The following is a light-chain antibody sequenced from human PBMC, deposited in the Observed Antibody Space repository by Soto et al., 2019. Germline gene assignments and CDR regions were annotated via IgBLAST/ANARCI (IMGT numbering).Light chain of an antibody. J-gene: IGKJ1*01. V-gene: IGKV1-5*01. CDR2: DVS. Sequence: DVQMTQSPSTLSESVGDRVTITCRASQSISTWLAWYQQKPGRAPRLLIYDVSNLESGVPSRFSGSGSGTEFTLTITSLQPEDFGIYYCQQYDSSRTFGQGTKVDIK. CDR1: QSISTW. CDR3: QQYDSSRT.